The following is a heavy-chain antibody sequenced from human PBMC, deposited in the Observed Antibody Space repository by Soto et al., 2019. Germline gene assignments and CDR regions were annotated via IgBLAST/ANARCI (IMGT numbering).Heavy chain of an antibody. CDR2: IWYDGSNK. V-gene: IGHV3-33*01. Sequence: GGSLRLSCAASGFTFSSYGMHWVRQAPGKGLEWVAVIWYDGSNKYYADSVKGRFTISRDNSKNTLYLQMNSLRAEDTAVYYCARDLGSYGSGSYYNAYWFDPWGQGTLVTVSS. J-gene: IGHJ5*02. CDR1: GFTFSSYG. D-gene: IGHD3-10*01. CDR3: ARDLGSYGSGSYYNAYWFDP.